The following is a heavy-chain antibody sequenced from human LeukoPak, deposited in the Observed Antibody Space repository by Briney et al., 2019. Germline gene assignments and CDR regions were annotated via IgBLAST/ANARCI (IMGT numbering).Heavy chain of an antibody. CDR3: AELGITMIGGV. D-gene: IGHD3-10*02. V-gene: IGHV3-7*01. CDR2: IKQDGSEK. CDR1: GFTFSSYE. Sequence: PGGSLRLSCAASGFTFSSYEMNWVRQAPGKGLEWVANIKQDGSEKYYVDSVKGRFTISRDNAKNSVYLQMNSLRAEDTAVYYCAELGITMIGGVWGKGTTVTISS. J-gene: IGHJ6*04.